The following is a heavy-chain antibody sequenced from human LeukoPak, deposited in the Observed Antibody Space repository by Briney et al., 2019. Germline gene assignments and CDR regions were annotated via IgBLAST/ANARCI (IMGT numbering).Heavy chain of an antibody. V-gene: IGHV3-53*01. CDR2: IYSGGST. D-gene: IGHD6-13*01. J-gene: IGHJ4*02. CDR1: GFTVSSNY. CDR3: ARDMGRAWYGPPDY. Sequence: PGGSLRLSCAASGFTVSSNYMSWVRQAPGKGLEWVSVIYSGGSTYYADSVKGRFTISRHNSKNTLYLQMNSLRAEDTAVYFCARDMGRAWYGPPDYWGQGALVTVSS.